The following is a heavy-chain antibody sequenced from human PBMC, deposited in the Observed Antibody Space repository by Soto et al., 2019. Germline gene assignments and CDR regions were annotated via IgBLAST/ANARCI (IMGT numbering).Heavy chain of an antibody. V-gene: IGHV4-30-2*01. CDR2: IYDIGNT. D-gene: IGHD3-16*01. CDR1: GGSLSSGGYS. CDR3: AGVGGWFDP. J-gene: IGHJ5*02. Sequence: QLQLQESGSGLVKPSQTLSLTCAVSGGSLSSGGYSWNWIRQPPGKALEWIGYIYDIGNTYYNPSLKSRVTISVARSKNQFSLNLTSVTAADTAVYFCAGVGGWFDPWGQGTLVTVSA.